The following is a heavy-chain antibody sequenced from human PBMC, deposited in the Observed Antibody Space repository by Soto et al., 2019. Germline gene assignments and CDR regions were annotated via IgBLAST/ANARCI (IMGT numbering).Heavy chain of an antibody. J-gene: IGHJ4*02. V-gene: IGHV1-18*01. CDR2: ISAYNGNT. D-gene: IGHD3-22*01. CDR1: GYTFTIYG. CDR3: ARSKAYYDSSGYQY. Sequence: ASVKVSCKASGYTFTIYGISCVLQSPGQGLEWMGCISAYNGNTNYAQKLQGRVTMTTDTSTSTAYMELRSLRSDDTAVYYCARSKAYYDSSGYQYWGQGTLVTVSS.